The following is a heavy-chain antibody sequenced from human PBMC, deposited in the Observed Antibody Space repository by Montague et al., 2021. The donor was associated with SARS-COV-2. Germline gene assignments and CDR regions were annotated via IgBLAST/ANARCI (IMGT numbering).Heavy chain of an antibody. J-gene: IGHJ3*02. CDR2: FYSVGST. CDR1: GASVGSSD. V-gene: IGHV4-59*02. D-gene: IGHD5-18*01. Sequence: SETLSLTCTVSGASVGSSDWGWIRQSPGQGLEWIGYFYSVGSTDYNPSLKRRATISRDTSKNQFSLKVRSVTAADTAVYYCVREAMTADAFDIWGQGTMVTVSS. CDR3: VREAMTADAFDI.